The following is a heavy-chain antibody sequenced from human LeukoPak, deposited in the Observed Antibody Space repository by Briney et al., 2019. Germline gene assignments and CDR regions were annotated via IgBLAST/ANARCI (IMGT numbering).Heavy chain of an antibody. CDR2: IKQDGSEK. Sequence: GGSLRLSCAASQVTFTIYSMSWVRQAPAKGLEWVANIKQDGSEKYYVDSVKGRFTISRDNAKNAVWLQMNSLRAEDTAVYYCARQYCSSRSCYTDAFDIWGQGTMVTVSS. V-gene: IGHV3-7*01. D-gene: IGHD2-2*02. CDR1: QVTFTIYS. J-gene: IGHJ3*02. CDR3: ARQYCSSRSCYTDAFDI.